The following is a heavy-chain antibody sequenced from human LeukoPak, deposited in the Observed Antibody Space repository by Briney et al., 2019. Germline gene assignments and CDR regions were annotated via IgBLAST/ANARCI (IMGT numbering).Heavy chain of an antibody. CDR3: AKGGSGGYRVECFQH. D-gene: IGHD3-10*01. Sequence: GGSLRLSCAASGFTFSYYGMHWVRQAPGKGLEWVAVISYDGSNKYYGDSVKGRFTISRDNSKNTLYLQMNSLRAEDTAVYYCAKGGSGGYRVECFQHWGQGTLVTVSS. CDR2: ISYDGSNK. V-gene: IGHV3-30*18. CDR1: GFTFSYYG. J-gene: IGHJ1*01.